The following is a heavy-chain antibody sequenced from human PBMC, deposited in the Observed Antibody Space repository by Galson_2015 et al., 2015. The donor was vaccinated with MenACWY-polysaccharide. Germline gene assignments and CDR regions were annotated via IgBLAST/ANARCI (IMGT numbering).Heavy chain of an antibody. J-gene: IGHJ1*01. CDR3: ASLPLGNCGSVSCYGYFHH. D-gene: IGHD2-2*01. Sequence: TLSLTCTVSGGSISSGDSYWSWIRQSPGRGLEWIGYIYYSGRTNYSPSLKSRATVSLDTSKNQFSLKLSFVTAADTAVYYCASLPLGNCGSVSCYGYFHHWGQGILVTVSS. CDR2: IYYSGRT. V-gene: IGHV4-30-4*01. CDR1: GGSISSGDSY.